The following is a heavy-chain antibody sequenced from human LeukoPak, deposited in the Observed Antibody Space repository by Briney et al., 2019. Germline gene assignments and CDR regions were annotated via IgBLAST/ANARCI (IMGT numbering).Heavy chain of an antibody. CDR3: AAVDYYGSGTPWASFDY. CDR1: GXTFTSSA. Sequence: VKVSCKASGXTFTSSAMQWVRQARGQRLEGIGWIVVCSGNTYYAQKFKERVTITRDMSTNTAYMELSSLRSEDTAVYYCAAVDYYGSGTPWASFDYWGQGTLVTVSS. J-gene: IGHJ4*02. V-gene: IGHV1-58*02. CDR2: IVVCSGNT. D-gene: IGHD3-10*01.